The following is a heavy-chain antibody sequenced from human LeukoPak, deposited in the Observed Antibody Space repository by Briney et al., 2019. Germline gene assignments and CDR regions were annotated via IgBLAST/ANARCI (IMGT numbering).Heavy chain of an antibody. V-gene: IGHV3-23*01. CDR3: AKSPSTVTTIVDY. Sequence: PGGSLRLSCAASGFTFSTYAMSWVRQAPGKGLEWVSAISGSGGTTFYADSVKGRFTISRDNSKNTLYLQMNSLRAEDTAVYYCAKSPSTVTTIVDYWGQGTLVTVSS. D-gene: IGHD4-11*01. CDR2: ISGSGGTT. J-gene: IGHJ4*02. CDR1: GFTFSTYA.